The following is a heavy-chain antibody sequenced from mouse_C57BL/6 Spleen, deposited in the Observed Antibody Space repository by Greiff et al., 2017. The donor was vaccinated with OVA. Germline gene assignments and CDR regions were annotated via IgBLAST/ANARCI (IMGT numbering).Heavy chain of an antibody. CDR2: IHTNSGSH. D-gene: IGHD1-1*01. CDR1: GYTFTSYW. V-gene: IGHV1-64*01. CDR3: ARSRVNYYSSTGYFDY. Sequence: VQLQQSGAELVKPGASVTLSCKASGYTFTSYWMHWVKQRPGQGLEWIGMIHTNSGSHNSNETFKSKATLTVDKSSSTAYMQLSSLTAEDSAVYYCARSRVNYYSSTGYFDYWGKGTTLTVSS. J-gene: IGHJ2*01.